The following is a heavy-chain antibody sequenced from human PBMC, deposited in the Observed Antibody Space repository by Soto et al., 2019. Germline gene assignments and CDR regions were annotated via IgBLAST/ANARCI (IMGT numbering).Heavy chain of an antibody. J-gene: IGHJ4*02. V-gene: IGHV3-23*01. CDR2: IRATGGQT. CDR1: GFTFRNFV. CDR3: AQERGWGVVSPSHDS. D-gene: IGHD2-21*01. Sequence: EVQLLESGGGVVQPGGSLRLSCAASGFTFRNFVMSWVRQAPGKGLEGVSAIRATGGQTFYAHSVKGRFTISRDNSKNMLYLQIDSLREEDTALYFCAQERGWGVVSPSHDSWGQGTLVTVSS.